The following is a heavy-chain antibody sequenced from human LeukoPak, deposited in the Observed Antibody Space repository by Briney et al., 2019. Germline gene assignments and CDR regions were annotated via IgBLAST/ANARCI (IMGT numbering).Heavy chain of an antibody. CDR2: ISSSSSYI. J-gene: IGHJ4*02. Sequence: GGSLRLSCAASGFTFSSYSMNWVRQAPGKGLGWVSSISSSSSYIYYADSVRGRFTISRDNAMNSLYLQMTSLRAEDTAVYYCARDGDLIFDYWGQGTLVTVSS. CDR1: GFTFSSYS. V-gene: IGHV3-21*01. CDR3: ARDGDLIFDY. D-gene: IGHD7-27*01.